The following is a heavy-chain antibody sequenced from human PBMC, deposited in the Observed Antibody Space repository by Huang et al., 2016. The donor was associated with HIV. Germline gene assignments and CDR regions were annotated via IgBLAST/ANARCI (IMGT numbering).Heavy chain of an antibody. CDR2: VNPSGGGA. J-gene: IGHJ5*01. D-gene: IGHD6-13*01. CDR3: AREGITPSGTEVSGFDF. Sequence: QVQLVQSGAEVKKPGASVTISCKASGFSILLYYIHGVRQAPGQGLEGMGIVNPSGGGADYAQKFKGRVTMTRDTSTRTRYMELSSLRSEDTAVYYCAREGITPSGTEVSGFDFWGQGTPVSVSS. CDR1: GFSILLYY. V-gene: IGHV1-46*03.